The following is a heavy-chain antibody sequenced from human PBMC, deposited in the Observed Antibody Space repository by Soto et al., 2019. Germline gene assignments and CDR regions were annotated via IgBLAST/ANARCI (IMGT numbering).Heavy chain of an antibody. CDR1: GGSISSSSYY. Sequence: QLQLQESGPGLVKPSETLSLTCTVSGGSISSSSYYWGWIRQPPGKGLEWIGSIYYSGSTYYNPSLKSRVTIAVATSKTQFSLKLSAVTAADTAVYYCARHAVHSGGFTDYWGQGTLVTVSS. V-gene: IGHV4-39*01. J-gene: IGHJ4*02. CDR3: ARHAVHSGGFTDY. D-gene: IGHD6-19*01. CDR2: IYYSGST.